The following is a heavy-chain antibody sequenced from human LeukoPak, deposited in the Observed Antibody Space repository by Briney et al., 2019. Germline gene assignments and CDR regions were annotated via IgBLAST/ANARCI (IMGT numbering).Heavy chain of an antibody. V-gene: IGHV1-18*01. J-gene: IGHJ4*02. CDR2: ISAYNGNT. CDR1: GYTFTSYG. Sequence: ASVKVSCKASGYTFTSYGISWVRPAPGQGLEWMGWISAYNGNTNNAQKLQGRVTMTTDTSTSTAYMELRSLRSDDTAVYYCARDHYYDFWSGYPHFDYWGQGTLVTVSS. CDR3: ARDHYYDFWSGYPHFDY. D-gene: IGHD3-3*01.